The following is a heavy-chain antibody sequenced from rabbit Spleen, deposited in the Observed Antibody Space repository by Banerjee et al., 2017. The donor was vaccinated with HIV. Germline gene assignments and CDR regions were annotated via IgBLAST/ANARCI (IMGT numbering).Heavy chain of an antibody. CDR2: INSATYKS. CDR1: GFDFNSGG. V-gene: IGHV1S47*01. Sequence: QEQLVESGGGLVQPGGSLTLSCAASGFDFNSGGVSWVRQAPGKGLEWIACINSATYKSVYAKWAKGPFTISRTTSLNTVTLQMTRVTAADTATYFCARDLPDVIGWNFNLWGPGTLVTVS. D-gene: IGHD1-1*01. CDR3: ARDLPDVIGWNFNL. J-gene: IGHJ4*01.